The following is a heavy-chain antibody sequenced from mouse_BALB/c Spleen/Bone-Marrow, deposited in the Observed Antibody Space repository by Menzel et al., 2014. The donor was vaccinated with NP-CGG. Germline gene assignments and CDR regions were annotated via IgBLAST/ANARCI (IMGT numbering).Heavy chain of an antibody. CDR2: ILPGSGNT. J-gene: IGHJ2*01. CDR1: GYTFSSYW. CDR3: TRRGFDF. Sequence: QVQLQQPGPELMKPGASVKISCKATGYTFSSYWIEWVKQRPGHGLEWIGEILPGSGNTHYNEKFKGKATFTADTSSNTAYMQLSSLTSEDSAVYYCTRRGFDFWGQGTTLTVSS. V-gene: IGHV1-9*01.